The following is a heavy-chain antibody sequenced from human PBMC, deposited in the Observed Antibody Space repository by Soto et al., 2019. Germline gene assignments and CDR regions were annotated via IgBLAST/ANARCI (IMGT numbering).Heavy chain of an antibody. CDR1: GFSFSSYA. CDR2: ISDDGSTK. V-gene: IGHV3-30-3*01. Sequence: QVQLVESGGGVVQPGRSLRLSCAASGFSFSSYAMHWVRQAPGKGLEWVALISDDGSTKDFADSVKGRFTISRDNSKNTLYLQMNSLRPEDTAVYNCARHLSHLKFGWFDPWSQGTLVTVSS. J-gene: IGHJ5*02. D-gene: IGHD3-3*02. CDR3: ARHLSHLKFGWFDP.